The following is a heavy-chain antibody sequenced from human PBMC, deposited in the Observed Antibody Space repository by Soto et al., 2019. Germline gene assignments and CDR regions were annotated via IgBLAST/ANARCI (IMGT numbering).Heavy chain of an antibody. Sequence: SETLSLTCTVSGGSISSGDYYWSWIRQPPGKGLEWIGYIYYSGSTYYNPSLKSRVTISVDTSKNQFSLKLSSVTAADTAVYYCARDPYYYDSSGYHAYWGQGTLVTVSS. CDR1: GGSISSGDYY. J-gene: IGHJ4*02. V-gene: IGHV4-30-4*01. CDR3: ARDPYYYDSSGYHAY. D-gene: IGHD3-22*01. CDR2: IYYSGST.